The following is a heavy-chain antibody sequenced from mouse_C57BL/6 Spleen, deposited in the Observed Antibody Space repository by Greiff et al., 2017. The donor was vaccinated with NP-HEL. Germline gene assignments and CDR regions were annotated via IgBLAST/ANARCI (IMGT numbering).Heavy chain of an antibody. CDR3: ARFITTVVATKDYAMDY. CDR2: IYPRSGNT. V-gene: IGHV1-81*01. D-gene: IGHD1-1*01. CDR1: GYTFTSYG. Sequence: QVQLQQSGAELARPGASVKLSCKASGYTFTSYGISWVKQRTGQGLEWIGEIYPRSGNTYYNEKFKGKATLPADKSCSTAYMELRSLTSEDSAVYFCARFITTVVATKDYAMDYWGQGTSVTVSS. J-gene: IGHJ4*01.